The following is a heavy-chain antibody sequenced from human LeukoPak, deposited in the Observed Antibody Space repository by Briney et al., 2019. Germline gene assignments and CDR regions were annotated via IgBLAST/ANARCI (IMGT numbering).Heavy chain of an antibody. Sequence: SETLSLTCTVSGGSISSYYWSWIRQPPGKGLEWIGYIYYSGSTNYNPSLKSRVTISVDTSKNQFSLKLSSVTAADTAVYYCARSPFGELLVDYWGQGTLVTVSS. CDR2: IYYSGST. CDR1: GGSISSYY. CDR3: ARSPFGELLVDY. J-gene: IGHJ4*02. V-gene: IGHV4-59*08. D-gene: IGHD3-10*01.